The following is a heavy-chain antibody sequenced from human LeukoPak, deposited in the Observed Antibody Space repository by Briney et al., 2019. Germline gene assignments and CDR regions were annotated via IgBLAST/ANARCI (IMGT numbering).Heavy chain of an antibody. CDR2: IYTSGST. V-gene: IGHV4-61*02. CDR1: GGSISSGSYY. Sequence: SSQTLSLTCTVSGGSISSGSYYWSWIRQPAGKGLEWIGRIYTSGSTNYNPSLKSRVTISVDTSKNQFSLKLSSVTAADTAVYYCAGAAAGGFDDYWGQGTLVTVSS. D-gene: IGHD6-13*01. J-gene: IGHJ4*02. CDR3: AGAAAGGFDDY.